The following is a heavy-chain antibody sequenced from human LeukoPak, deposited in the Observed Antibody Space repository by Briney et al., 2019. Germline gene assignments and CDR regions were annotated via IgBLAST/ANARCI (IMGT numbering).Heavy chain of an antibody. Sequence: PSETVSLTCTVSGGSISSYYWSWMRQPAGKGLVWIGRIYTSGSTNYNPSLKSRVTMSVDTSKHQFSLKLSSVTAADTAVYYCAREITHYYYSSGYLTFDYWGQGTLVSVSS. J-gene: IGHJ4*02. CDR1: GGSISSYY. D-gene: IGHD3-22*01. V-gene: IGHV4-4*07. CDR3: AREITHYYYSSGYLTFDY. CDR2: IYTSGST.